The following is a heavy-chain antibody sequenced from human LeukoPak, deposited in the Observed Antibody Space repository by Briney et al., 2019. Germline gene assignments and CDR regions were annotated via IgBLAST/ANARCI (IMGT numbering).Heavy chain of an antibody. CDR3: AKKAQYDGHYPLDY. Sequence: GGSLRLSCAASGFTVSSSYMSWVRQAPGKGLEWVSVIYSGGSTYYADSVKGRFTISRDNSKNTLYLQMNSLRAEDTALYFCAKKAQYDGHYPLDYWGQGTLVTVSA. CDR2: IYSGGST. V-gene: IGHV3-53*01. CDR1: GFTVSSSY. J-gene: IGHJ4*02. D-gene: IGHD4/OR15-4a*01.